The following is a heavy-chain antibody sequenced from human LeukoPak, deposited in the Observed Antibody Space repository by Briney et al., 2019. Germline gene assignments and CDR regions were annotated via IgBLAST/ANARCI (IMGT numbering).Heavy chain of an antibody. J-gene: IGHJ5*02. CDR3: ARHSSTWNNWFDP. Sequence: SETLSLTCTVSGGSLSSTSYYWGWIRQPPGKGLEWIGSIFYSGSTYYNPSLKSRVTISVDTSKNHFSLKLSSVTAADTAVYYCARHSSTWNNWFDPWGQGALVTVSS. CDR1: GGSLSSTSYY. V-gene: IGHV4-39*01. CDR2: IFYSGST. D-gene: IGHD6-13*01.